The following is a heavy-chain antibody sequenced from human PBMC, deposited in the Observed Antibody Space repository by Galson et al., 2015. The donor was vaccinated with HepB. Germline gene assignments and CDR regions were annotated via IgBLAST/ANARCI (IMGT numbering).Heavy chain of an antibody. J-gene: IGHJ4*02. D-gene: IGHD2-15*01. CDR1: GFTFSNAW. V-gene: IGHV3-15*01. CDR2: IKSKTDGGTT. CDR3: TTGKDGSGYCSGGSCDGGYYFDY. Sequence: SLRLSCAASGFTFSNAWMSWVRQAPGKGLEWVGRIKSKTDGGTTDYAAPVKGRFTISRDDSKNTLYLQMNSLKTEDTAVYYCTTGKDGSGYCSGGSCDGGYYFDYWGQGTLVTVSS.